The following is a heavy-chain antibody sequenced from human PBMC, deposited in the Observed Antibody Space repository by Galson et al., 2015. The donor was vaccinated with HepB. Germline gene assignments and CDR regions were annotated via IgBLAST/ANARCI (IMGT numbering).Heavy chain of an antibody. CDR2: FDPEDGET. CDR1: GYTLTELS. Sequence: SVKVSCKVSGYTLTELSMHWVRQAPGKGLEWMGGFDPEDGETIYAQKFQGRVTMTEDTATDTAYMELSSLRSEDTAVYYCATEPSIAVAGTSGAEYFQHWGQGTLVTVSS. J-gene: IGHJ1*01. D-gene: IGHD6-19*01. V-gene: IGHV1-24*01. CDR3: ATEPSIAVAGTSGAEYFQH.